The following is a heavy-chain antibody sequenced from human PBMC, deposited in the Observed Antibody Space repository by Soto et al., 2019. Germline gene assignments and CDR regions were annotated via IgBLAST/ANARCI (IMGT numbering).Heavy chain of an antibody. V-gene: IGHV1-2*02. CDR1: GFTFTGYF. J-gene: IGHJ4*02. CDR3: ARDAISVLTPYFDN. CDR2: INLNSGGT. D-gene: IGHD2-15*01. Sequence: VASVKVSCKASGFTFTGYFMHWVRQAPGQGLEWMGWINLNSGGTKYAQNFQGRVTMMRDTSISTAYMELSSLTSDDTAVYYCARDAISVLTPYFDNWGQGTPVTVSS.